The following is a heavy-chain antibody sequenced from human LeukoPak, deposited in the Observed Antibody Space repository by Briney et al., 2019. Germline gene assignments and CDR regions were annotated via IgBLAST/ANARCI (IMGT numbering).Heavy chain of an antibody. CDR2: IHYGGST. CDR3: ARHAVTTVGAITWFDP. J-gene: IGHJ5*02. D-gene: IGHD1-26*01. V-gene: IGHV4-59*08. Sequence: PSETLSLTCTVSGVSISSYYWSWIRQPPGKGLEWIGYIHYGGSTNHNPSLKSRVTISVDTSKNQFSLKLSSVTAADTAVYYCARHAVTTVGAITWFDPWGQGTLVTVSS. CDR1: GVSISSYY.